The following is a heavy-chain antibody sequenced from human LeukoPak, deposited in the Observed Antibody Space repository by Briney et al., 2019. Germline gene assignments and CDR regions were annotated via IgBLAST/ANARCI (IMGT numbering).Heavy chain of an antibody. V-gene: IGHV3-21*01. CDR2: ISSSSSYI. D-gene: IGHD1-26*01. J-gene: IGHJ4*02. CDR1: GFTFSSYS. CDR3: ARDLVVSRSVGACEKIDH. Sequence: GGSLRLSRGASGFTFSSYSMNWVRQAPGKGLEWVSSISSSSSYIFNADSVKGRFTISRDNAKNSLYLQMNSLRAEDTAVYYCARDLVVSRSVGACEKIDHWGQGTLVTVSS.